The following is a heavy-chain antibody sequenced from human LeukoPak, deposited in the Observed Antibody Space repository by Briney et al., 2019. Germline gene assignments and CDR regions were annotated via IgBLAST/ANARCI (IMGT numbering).Heavy chain of an antibody. V-gene: IGHV3-21*01. CDR2: ISSSSSYI. CDR3: ARAGIAAATIDY. J-gene: IGHJ4*02. D-gene: IGHD6-13*01. Sequence: PGGSLRLSCAASGFTFSSYSMNWVRQAPGKGLEWVSSISSSSSYIYYADSVKGRFTISRDNAKNSLYLQMNSLRAEDTAVYYCARAGIAAATIDYWGQGTLVTVSS. CDR1: GFTFSSYS.